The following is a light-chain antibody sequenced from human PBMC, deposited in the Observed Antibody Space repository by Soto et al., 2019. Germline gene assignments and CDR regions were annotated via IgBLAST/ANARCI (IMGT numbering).Light chain of an antibody. CDR2: GVS. CDR3: QQFSSSPLT. J-gene: IGKJ5*01. V-gene: IGKV3-20*01. CDR1: QSVSSTY. Sequence: EVVLTQSPGTLSLSPGERATLSCRASQSVSSTYLAWYQHRPGQPPRLLIYGVSSRAAGIPDRFSGSGSETAFTLTISRLQPEEIAVYYCQQFSSSPLTFGQGTRLEIK.